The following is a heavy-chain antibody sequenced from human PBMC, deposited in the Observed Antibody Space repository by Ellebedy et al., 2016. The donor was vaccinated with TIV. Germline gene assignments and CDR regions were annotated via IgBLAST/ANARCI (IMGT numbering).Heavy chain of an antibody. CDR3: ARRITGTYGDDALDI. CDR2: IHTGGDT. Sequence: GGSLRLSCAASGFTVSYTYMSWVRQAPGKGLEWVSVIHTGGDTYYADSVNGRFTISRDSSKKTLYLQMNSLRAEDTAVYYCARRITGTYGDDALDIWGQGTMVTVSS. V-gene: IGHV3-53*01. J-gene: IGHJ3*02. CDR1: GFTVSYTY. D-gene: IGHD1-20*01.